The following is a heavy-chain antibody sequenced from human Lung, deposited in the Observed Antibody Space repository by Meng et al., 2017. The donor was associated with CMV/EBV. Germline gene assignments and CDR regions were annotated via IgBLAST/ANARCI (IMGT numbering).Heavy chain of an antibody. J-gene: IGHJ3*02. Sequence: ASXXVFXKASGYTFIGYHIHWVRQAPGQGLEWMGWINPNPNFDDTAYAQKFQGRVTITRDMSISTAYMELTRLRPDDTAVYYCARVQFLEKPNDAFNIWGQGKXV. V-gene: IGHV1-2*02. D-gene: IGHD2-21*01. CDR1: GYTFIGYH. CDR2: INPNPNFDDT. CDR3: ARVQFLEKPNDAFNI.